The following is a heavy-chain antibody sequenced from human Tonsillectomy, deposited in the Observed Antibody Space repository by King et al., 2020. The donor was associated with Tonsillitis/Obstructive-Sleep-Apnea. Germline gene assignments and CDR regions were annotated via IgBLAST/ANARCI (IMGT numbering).Heavy chain of an antibody. J-gene: IGHJ6*02. Sequence: VQLVESGGVVVQPGGSLRLSCAASGFTVDDFAMHWVRQAPGKGLEWVSLISWDGGSTYYADSVKGRFIISRDNSKNSLYLQMNSLRAEDTALYFCAKDVDIAGFNGMDVWGHGTTVTVSS. CDR2: ISWDGGST. CDR3: AKDVDIAGFNGMDV. CDR1: GFTVDDFA. V-gene: IGHV3-43D*03. D-gene: IGHD5-12*01.